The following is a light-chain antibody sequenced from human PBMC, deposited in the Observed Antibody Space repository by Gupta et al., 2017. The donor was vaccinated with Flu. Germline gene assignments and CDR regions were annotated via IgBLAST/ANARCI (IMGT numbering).Light chain of an antibody. V-gene: IGLV2-8*01. Sequence: SVTISCTGTSSDVGGYKYVSWYQQHPGKAPKLMIYEVSKRPSGVPDRFSGSKSGNTASLTVYGLQAEDEADYYCSSYAGSNNWVFGGGTEFTVL. CDR3: SSYAGSNNWV. CDR2: EVS. CDR1: SSDVGGYKY. J-gene: IGLJ3*02.